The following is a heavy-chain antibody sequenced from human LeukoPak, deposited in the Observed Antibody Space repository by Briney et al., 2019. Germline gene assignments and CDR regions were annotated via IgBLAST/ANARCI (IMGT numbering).Heavy chain of an antibody. D-gene: IGHD1-1*01. CDR2: INHRGST. J-gene: IGHJ3*01. V-gene: IGHV4-34*01. CDR3: ARGNRGDNWNDPVIAFDV. Sequence: SSETLSLTCAVYGGSFSGYYWNWIRQPPGKGLEWIGEINHRGSTNYNPSLKRRVTMSIDTSKNQFSLKLTFVTAADTGVYYCARGNRGDNWNDPVIAFDVWGRGTMVTVTS. CDR1: GGSFSGYY.